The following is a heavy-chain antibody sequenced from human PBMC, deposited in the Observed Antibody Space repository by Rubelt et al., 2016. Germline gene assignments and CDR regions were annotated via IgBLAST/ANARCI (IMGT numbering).Heavy chain of an antibody. CDR2: IYPNSGGT. J-gene: IGHJ4*02. CDR1: GYTFTDYY. D-gene: IGHD6-6*01. V-gene: IGHV1-2*02. Sequence: QVHLVQSGAEVKKPGASVKVSCKASGYTFTDYYIHWVRQAPGQGLEWMGWIYPNSGGTNYAQRVQGRVTMTRDTSISTAYMELSRLRSDDTAVYYCARGSSHLSVGYWGQGTLVTVSS. CDR3: ARGSSHLSVGY.